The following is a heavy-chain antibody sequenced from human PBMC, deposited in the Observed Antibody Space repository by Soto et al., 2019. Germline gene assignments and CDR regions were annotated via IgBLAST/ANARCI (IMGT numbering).Heavy chain of an antibody. Sequence: PGGSLSLSCLASAFTFNNFPMHWVRQAPGEGLQWLASITSSSSYKYYADSVKGRFTISRDNAKNSLFLELTGLRAEDTAVYYCAREKCSSTSCNNGMDVWGLGTTVTVSS. J-gene: IGHJ6*02. D-gene: IGHD2-2*01. V-gene: IGHV3-21*01. CDR3: AREKCSSTSCNNGMDV. CDR2: ITSSSSYK. CDR1: AFTFNNFP.